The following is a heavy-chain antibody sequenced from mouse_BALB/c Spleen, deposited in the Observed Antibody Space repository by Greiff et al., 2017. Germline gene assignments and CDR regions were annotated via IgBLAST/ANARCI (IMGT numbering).Heavy chain of an antibody. CDR3: ARELADY. Sequence: EVHLVESGGGLVKPGGSLKLSCAASGFTFSDYYMYWVRQTPEKRLEWVATISDGGSYTYYPDSVKGRFTISRDNAKNNLYLQMSSLRSEDTAMYYCARELADYWGQGTTLTVSS. CDR2: ISDGGSYT. D-gene: IGHD4-1*01. CDR1: GFTFSDYY. V-gene: IGHV5-4*02. J-gene: IGHJ2*01.